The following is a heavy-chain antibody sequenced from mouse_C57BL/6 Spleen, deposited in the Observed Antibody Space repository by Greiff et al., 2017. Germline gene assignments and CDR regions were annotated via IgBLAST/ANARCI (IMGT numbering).Heavy chain of an antibody. J-gene: IGHJ2*01. CDR3: TSTTVVATDY. CDR2: IDPENGDT. CDR1: GFNIKDDY. D-gene: IGHD1-1*01. V-gene: IGHV14-4*01. Sequence: EVQLQQSGAELVRPGASVKLSCTASGFNIKDDYMHWVKQRPEQGLEWIGWIDPENGDTEYASKFQGKATITADTSSTTAYLQLSSLTSKDTAIYYCTSTTVVATDYWGQGTTLTVSS.